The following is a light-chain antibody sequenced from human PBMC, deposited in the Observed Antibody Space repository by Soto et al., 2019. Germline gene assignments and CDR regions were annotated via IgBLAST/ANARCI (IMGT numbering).Light chain of an antibody. CDR1: QNIGRW. J-gene: IGKJ1*01. CDR3: QQYYSSSPWT. Sequence: DIQMTQSPSTLSASVGDRVTITCRASQNIGRWLAWYQQKPGKDPKILIYRASSLESGVPLRFSGSGSGAEFTLTISSLQPADFATYYCQQYYSSSPWTFGQGTKVEVK. CDR2: RAS. V-gene: IGKV1-5*03.